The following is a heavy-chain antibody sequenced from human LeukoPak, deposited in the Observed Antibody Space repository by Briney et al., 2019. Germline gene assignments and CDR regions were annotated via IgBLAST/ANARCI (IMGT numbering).Heavy chain of an antibody. D-gene: IGHD3-22*01. V-gene: IGHV4-59*01. J-gene: IGHJ4*02. Sequence: SETLSLTCTVSGASISSYYWSWIRQPPGKGLEWIGYIYYSGSTNYNPSLKSRVTISVDTSKNQFSLKLSSVTAADTAVYYCTRVVYYYDSSGYYPRNYYFDYWGQGTLVTVSS. CDR3: TRVVYYYDSSGYYPRNYYFDY. CDR1: GASISSYY. CDR2: IYYSGST.